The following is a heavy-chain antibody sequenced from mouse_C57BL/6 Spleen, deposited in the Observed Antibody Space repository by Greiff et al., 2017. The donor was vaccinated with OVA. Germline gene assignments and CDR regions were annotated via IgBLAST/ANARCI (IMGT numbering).Heavy chain of an antibody. D-gene: IGHD2-2*01. CDR1: GYAFSSSW. CDR3: ARHGYMDY. CDR2: IYPGDGDT. V-gene: IGHV1-82*01. Sequence: LQQSGPELVKPGASVKISCKASGYAFSSSWMNWVKQRPGKGLEWIGRIYPGDGDTNYNGKFKGKATLTADKSSSTAYMQLSSLTSEDSAVYFCARHGYMDYWGQGTSVTVSS. J-gene: IGHJ4*01.